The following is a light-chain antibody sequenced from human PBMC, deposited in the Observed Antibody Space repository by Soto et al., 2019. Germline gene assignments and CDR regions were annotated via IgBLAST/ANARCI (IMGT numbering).Light chain of an antibody. Sequence: QSVLTQPASVSGSPGQSITISCTGTSSDVGGYNYVSWYQQHPGKAPKLMIYEVSNRPSGVSNRFSGSKSGNTASLTISGLQAEDEADYYCGSHTSSSTLFGTGTKAPS. V-gene: IGLV2-14*01. J-gene: IGLJ1*01. CDR2: EVS. CDR1: SSDVGGYNY. CDR3: GSHTSSSTL.